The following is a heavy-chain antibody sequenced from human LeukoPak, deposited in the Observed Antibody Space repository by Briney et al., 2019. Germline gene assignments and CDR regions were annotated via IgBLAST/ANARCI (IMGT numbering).Heavy chain of an antibody. J-gene: IGHJ3*02. V-gene: IGHV4-39*07. CDR2: IYYSGST. CDR1: GGSISSSSYY. Sequence: PSETLSLTCTVSGGSISSSSYYWGWIRQPPGKGLEWIGSIYYSGSTYYNPSLKSRVTISVDTSKNQFSLKLSSVTAADTAVYYCARDSNERLPDDAFDIWGQGTMVTVSS. CDR3: ARDSNERLPDDAFDI. D-gene: IGHD3-3*01.